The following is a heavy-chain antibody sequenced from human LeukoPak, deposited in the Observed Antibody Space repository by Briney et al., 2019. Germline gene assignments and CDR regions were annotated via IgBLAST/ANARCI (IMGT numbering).Heavy chain of an antibody. CDR3: ARGSTKPVYYFDY. Sequence: SETLSLTCAVYGGSFSGYYWSWIRQPPGKGLEWIGEINHSGSTNYNPSLKSRVTISVDTSKNQFSLKLSSVTAADTAVYYCARGSTKPVYYFDYWGQGTLVTVSS. J-gene: IGHJ4*02. D-gene: IGHD1-1*01. CDR1: GGSFSGYY. CDR2: INHSGST. V-gene: IGHV4-34*01.